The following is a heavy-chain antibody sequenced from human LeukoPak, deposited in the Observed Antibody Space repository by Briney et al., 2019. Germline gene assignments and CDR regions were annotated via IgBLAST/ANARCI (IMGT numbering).Heavy chain of an antibody. CDR1: GFTVSSNY. J-gene: IGHJ4*02. D-gene: IGHD2/OR15-2a*01. V-gene: IGHV3-66*02. CDR2: IYSGGAT. Sequence: GGSLRLSCAASGFTVSSNYLSWVRQAPGKGPEWVSVIYSGGATHYADSVKGRFTISRDNSKNTLYLRMNSLRAEDTAVYYCARGVPSPFPDPFDHWGQGTLVTVSS. CDR3: ARGVPSPFPDPFDH.